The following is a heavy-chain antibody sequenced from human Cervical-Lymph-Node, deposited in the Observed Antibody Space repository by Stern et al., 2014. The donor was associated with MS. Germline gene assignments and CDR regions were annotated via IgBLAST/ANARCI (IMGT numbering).Heavy chain of an antibody. Sequence: VQLVESGGGVVQPGRSLTLSCAASGFSLSNSAMHWVRQAPGKGLDGVAFMSFVGGNKKYGDSVKGLCRISRDMANNTLFLQMNRLRLEDTAVYYCMGVGDAMHVWGQGTTVIVSS. V-gene: IGHV3-30*03. J-gene: IGHJ6*02. CDR2: MSFVGGNK. CDR3: MGVGDAMHV. CDR1: GFSLSNSA.